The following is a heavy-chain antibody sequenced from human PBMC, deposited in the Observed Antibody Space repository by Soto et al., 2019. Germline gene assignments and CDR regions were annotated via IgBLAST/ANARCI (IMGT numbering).Heavy chain of an antibody. Sequence: SETLSLTCTVSGGSVSSYYWSWIRQPPGKGLEWIGYIYYSGSTNYNPSLKSRVTISVDTSKNQFSLKLSSVTAADTAVYYCARHQGIGTKIRYFAWFDPWGQEPWSPSPQ. CDR3: ARHQGIGTKIRYFAWFDP. D-gene: IGHD3-9*01. V-gene: IGHV4-59*08. CDR1: GGSVSSYY. J-gene: IGHJ5*02. CDR2: IYYSGST.